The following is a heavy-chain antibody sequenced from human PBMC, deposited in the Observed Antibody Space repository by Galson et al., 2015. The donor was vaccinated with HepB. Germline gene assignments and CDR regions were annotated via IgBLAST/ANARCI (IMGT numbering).Heavy chain of an antibody. J-gene: IGHJ4*02. D-gene: IGHD6-13*01. CDR3: ASHTVQVPRIAAAGPIDY. Sequence: QSGAEVKKPGESLRISCKGSGYSFTSYWISWVRQMPGKGLEWMGRIDPSVSYTNYSSSFQGHVTISADKSISTAYLQWSSLKASDTAMYYCASHTVQVPRIAAAGPIDYWGQGTLVTVSS. CDR2: IDPSVSYT. CDR1: GYSFTSYW. V-gene: IGHV5-10-1*01.